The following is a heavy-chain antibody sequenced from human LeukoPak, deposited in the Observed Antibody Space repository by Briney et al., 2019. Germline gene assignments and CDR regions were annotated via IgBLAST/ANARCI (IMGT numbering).Heavy chain of an antibody. J-gene: IGHJ4*02. V-gene: IGHV1-46*01. D-gene: IGHD5-18*01. Sequence: PLASVKVSCKASGYTFTNNYMHWVRQAPGQGLEWMGIINPSGDNTWYAQKFQGRVTMTRDMATSTDYMEVSSLKSEDTAVYYCARVVYSYGYHFSDYWGQGTLVTVSS. CDR1: GYTFTNNY. CDR3: ARVVYSYGYHFSDY. CDR2: INPSGDNT.